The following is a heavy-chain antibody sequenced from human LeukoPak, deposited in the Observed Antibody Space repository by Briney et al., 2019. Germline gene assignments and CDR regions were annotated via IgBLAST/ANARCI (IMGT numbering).Heavy chain of an antibody. V-gene: IGHV4-30-4*01. D-gene: IGHD6-13*01. CDR2: IYYSGST. CDR3: ARVSAAADAVDY. Sequence: PSETLSLTCTVSGGSISSGDYYWSWIRQPPGKDLEWIGYIYYSGSTYYNPSLSSRVTISVDTSKNQFSLKLSSVTAADTAVYYCARVSAAADAVDYWGQGTLVTVSS. CDR1: GGSISSGDYY. J-gene: IGHJ4*02.